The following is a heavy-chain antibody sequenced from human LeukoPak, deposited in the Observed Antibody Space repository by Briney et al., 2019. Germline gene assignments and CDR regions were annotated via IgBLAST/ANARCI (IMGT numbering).Heavy chain of an antibody. CDR1: GYTFTSYG. D-gene: IGHD3-16*01. Sequence: ASVKVSCKASGYTFTSYGLSWVRQAPGQGFQWMGWISAYNGSTNYAQKFQGRVTMTRDTSISTAYMELSRLRSDDTAVYYCAREYYDYVWGSHLEWFDPWGQGTLVTVSS. CDR3: AREYYDYVWGSHLEWFDP. J-gene: IGHJ5*02. CDR2: ISAYNGST. V-gene: IGHV1-18*01.